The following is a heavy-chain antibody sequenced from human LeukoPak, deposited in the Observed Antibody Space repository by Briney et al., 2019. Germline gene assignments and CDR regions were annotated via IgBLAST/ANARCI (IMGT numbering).Heavy chain of an antibody. CDR1: GYSFANYW. J-gene: IGHJ4*02. CDR3: ARHYSGSYHSSLEY. Sequence: PGESLKISCKGSGYSFANYWIAWVRQMPGTGLEWTGIVNPGDSDTRYSPSFQGQVTISADKSISTASLQWSSLKASDTAMYYCARHYSGSYHSSLEYWGQGTLVTVSS. V-gene: IGHV5-51*01. CDR2: VNPGDSDT. D-gene: IGHD1-26*01.